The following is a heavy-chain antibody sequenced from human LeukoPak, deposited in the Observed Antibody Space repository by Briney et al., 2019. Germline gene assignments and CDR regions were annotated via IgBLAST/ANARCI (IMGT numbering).Heavy chain of an antibody. CDR1: GGSVTSGTFY. V-gene: IGHV4-30-2*01. D-gene: IGHD6-25*01. CDR3: ARIAAAGFDY. CDR2: ISHSGST. Sequence: SETLSLTCTVSGGSVTSGTFYWSWIRQPPGKGLEWIGYISHSGSTYSNPSLKSRVTISVDRSKNQFSLKLSSVTVADTAVYYCARIAAAGFDYWGQGTLVTVSS. J-gene: IGHJ4*02.